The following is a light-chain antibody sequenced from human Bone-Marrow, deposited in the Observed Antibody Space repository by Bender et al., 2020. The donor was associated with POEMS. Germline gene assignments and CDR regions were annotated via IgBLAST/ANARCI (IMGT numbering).Light chain of an antibody. CDR3: VAWDASLNGWV. CDR1: NIGRKD. Sequence: SYVLTQPPSVSVAPGQTATLTCGGNNIGRKDVHWYQQEAGQAPVLVAYDNSERPSGVPDRFSGSKSGTSASLAITGLQSDDEAIYFCVAWDASLNGWVFGGGTKLTVL. V-gene: IGLV3-21*02. CDR2: DNS. J-gene: IGLJ3*02.